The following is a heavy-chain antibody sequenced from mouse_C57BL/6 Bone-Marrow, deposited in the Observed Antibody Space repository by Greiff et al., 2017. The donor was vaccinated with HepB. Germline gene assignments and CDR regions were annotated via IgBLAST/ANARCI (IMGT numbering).Heavy chain of an antibody. J-gene: IGHJ3*01. CDR1: GFTFSDFY. Sequence: EVKVVESGGGLVQSGRSLRLSCATSGFTFSDFYMEWVRQAPGKGLEWIAASRNKANDYTTEYSASVKGRFIVSRDTSQSILYLQMNALRAEDAAIYYCARDADYGWGFAYWGQGTLVTVSA. CDR3: ARDADYGWGFAY. D-gene: IGHD2-2*01. V-gene: IGHV7-1*01. CDR2: SRNKANDYTT.